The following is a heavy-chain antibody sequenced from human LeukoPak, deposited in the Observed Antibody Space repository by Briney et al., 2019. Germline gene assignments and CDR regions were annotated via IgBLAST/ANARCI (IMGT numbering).Heavy chain of an antibody. Sequence: GASVKVSCKTSGYTFTGYYMHWVRQAPGQGLEWMGWINPNSGGTNYAQKFQGRVTMTRDTSISTAYMELSRLRSDDTAVYYCARAYSGSYCFDYWGQGTLVTVSS. CDR3: ARAYSGSYCFDY. D-gene: IGHD1-26*01. CDR1: GYTFTGYY. J-gene: IGHJ4*02. CDR2: INPNSGGT. V-gene: IGHV1-2*02.